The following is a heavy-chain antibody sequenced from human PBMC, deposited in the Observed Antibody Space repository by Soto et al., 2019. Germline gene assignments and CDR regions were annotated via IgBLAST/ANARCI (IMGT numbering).Heavy chain of an antibody. CDR2: IYYSGST. J-gene: IGHJ5*02. V-gene: IGHV4-30-4*01. CDR1: GGSISSGDYY. CDR3: ARVKSADWWFDH. D-gene: IGHD2-2*01. Sequence: SETLSLTCTVSGGSISSGDYYWSWIRQPPGKGLEWIGYIYYSGSTYYNPSLKSRVTISVDTSKNQFSLKLSSVTAADTAVYYCARVKSADWWFDHWGQGTLVTVSS.